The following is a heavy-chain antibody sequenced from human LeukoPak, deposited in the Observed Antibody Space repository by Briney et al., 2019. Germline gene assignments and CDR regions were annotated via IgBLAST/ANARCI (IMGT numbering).Heavy chain of an antibody. V-gene: IGHV3-7*01. Sequence: GGSLRLSCAASGFTFGSCWMDWVRQTPGKGLEWVANINQDGSQKFYVDSVKGRFTISRDNAKNTLYLQMNNPRADDTAVYYCAGGRLVATSKAVAIDYWGQGTLVTVSS. CDR2: INQDGSQK. CDR3: AGGRLVATSKAVAIDY. D-gene: IGHD5-12*01. J-gene: IGHJ4*02. CDR1: GFTFGSCW.